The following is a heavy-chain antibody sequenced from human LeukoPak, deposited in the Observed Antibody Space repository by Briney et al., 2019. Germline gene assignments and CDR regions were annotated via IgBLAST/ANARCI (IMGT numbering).Heavy chain of an antibody. CDR1: GFTFSSYE. Sequence: GGSLRLSCAASGFTFSSYEMNWVRQAPGKGLEWVSYISSSGSTIYYADSVKGRFTISRDNAKNSLYLQMNSLRAEDTAVYYCARVPAYCGGDCYPDYWGQGTRVTASS. CDR3: ARVPAYCGGDCYPDY. V-gene: IGHV3-48*03. CDR2: ISSSGSTI. D-gene: IGHD2-21*02. J-gene: IGHJ4*02.